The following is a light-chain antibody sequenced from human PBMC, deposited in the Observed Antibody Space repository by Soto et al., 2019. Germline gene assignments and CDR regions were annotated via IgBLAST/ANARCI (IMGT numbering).Light chain of an antibody. V-gene: IGKV3-15*01. CDR1: QSVGSL. CDR3: QQYNNWPIT. CDR2: GAS. Sequence: EVVLTQSPATLSVSPGERATLSCRASQSVGSLLAWYQQKPGQPPRLLIYGASTRATGIAGRFSGSGSGTEFTLTISSLQSEDFGFYYCQQYNNWPITFGQGTRLE. J-gene: IGKJ5*01.